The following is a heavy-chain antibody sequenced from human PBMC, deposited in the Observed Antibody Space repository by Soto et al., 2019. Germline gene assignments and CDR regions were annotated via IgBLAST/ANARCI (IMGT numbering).Heavy chain of an antibody. CDR2: TYYRSKWYN. J-gene: IGHJ5*02. CDR1: GDSVSSNSAA. Sequence: SSETLSLTCAISGDSVSSNSAAWNWIRQSPSRGLEWLGRTYYRSKWYNDYAVSVKSRITINPDTSKNQFSLQLNSVTPEDTAVYYCARERAAFIAVASNWFDPWGQGTLVTVSS. V-gene: IGHV6-1*01. D-gene: IGHD6-19*01. CDR3: ARERAAFIAVASNWFDP.